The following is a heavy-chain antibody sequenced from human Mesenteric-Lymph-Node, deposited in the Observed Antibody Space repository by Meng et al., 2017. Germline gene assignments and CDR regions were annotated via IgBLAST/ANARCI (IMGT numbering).Heavy chain of an antibody. CDR1: GGSISGTSYY. CDR3: ARQIFEFGYGGNSPFDY. D-gene: IGHD4-23*01. Sequence: QLQLQESGPGLVKPSETLPLTCTVSGGSISGTSYYWGWIRQPPGKGPVWVGSIYYSGGNNHNPSLKSRLTISVDTSKSQLALKLSSVTAADTAVYYCARQIFEFGYGGNSPFDYWGQGTLVTVSS. V-gene: IGHV4-39*01. J-gene: IGHJ4*02. CDR2: IYYSGGN.